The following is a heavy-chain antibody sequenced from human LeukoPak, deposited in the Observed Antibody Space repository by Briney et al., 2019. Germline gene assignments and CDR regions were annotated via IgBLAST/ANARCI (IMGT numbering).Heavy chain of an antibody. CDR3: ARLKGGYDSGPIVGAFDI. D-gene: IGHD5-12*01. CDR1: GYSFTSYL. J-gene: IGHJ3*02. Sequence: GVSLKISCKASGYSFTSYLIAWVRQMPGKGLEWMGIIHPGDSSARYSPSFQGQVTVSVDQSITTAYLQWTSLKASDTAMYYCARLKGGYDSGPIVGAFDIWGQGTMVTVSS. V-gene: IGHV5-51*01. CDR2: IHPGDSSA.